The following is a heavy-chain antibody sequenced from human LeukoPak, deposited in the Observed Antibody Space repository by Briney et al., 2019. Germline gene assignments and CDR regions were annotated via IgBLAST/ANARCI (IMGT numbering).Heavy chain of an antibody. Sequence: GAPVKVSCKASGYTFTSYYMHWVRQAPGQGLEWMGIINPSGGSTSYAQKFQGRVTMTRDTSTSTVYMELSSLRSEDTAVYYCARGMGYCSSTSCYPYYYGMDVWGQGTTVTVSS. CDR2: INPSGGST. CDR3: ARGMGYCSSTSCYPYYYGMDV. D-gene: IGHD2-2*01. CDR1: GYTFTSYY. J-gene: IGHJ6*02. V-gene: IGHV1-46*01.